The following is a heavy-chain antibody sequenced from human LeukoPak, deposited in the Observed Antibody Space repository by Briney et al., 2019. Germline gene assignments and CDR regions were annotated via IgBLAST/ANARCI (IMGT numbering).Heavy chain of an antibody. CDR3: ARLAGSGSYFDLYFDY. CDR2: IYYSGST. V-gene: IGHV4-39*01. J-gene: IGHJ4*02. Sequence: SETLSLTCTVSGGSISSSSYYWGWIRQPPGKGLEWIGSIYYSGSTYHNPSLKSRVTISVDTSKNQFSLKLSSVTAADTAVYYCARLAGSGSYFDLYFDYWGQETLVTVSS. D-gene: IGHD3-10*01. CDR1: GGSISSSSYY.